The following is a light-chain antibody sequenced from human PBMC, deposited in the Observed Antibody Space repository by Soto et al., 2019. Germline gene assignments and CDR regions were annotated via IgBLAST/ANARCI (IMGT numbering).Light chain of an antibody. CDR2: GAS. V-gene: IGKV3-20*01. CDR1: QSVTSNH. CDR3: QQYGFSPRK. J-gene: IGKJ1*01. Sequence: DIVLTQSPGTLSLSPGEKATLSCRASQSVTSNHLAWYQQKPGQAPRLLINGASSRATGIPDRFSGSGSGTDFTLTISRLEPEDFEVYYCQQYGFSPRKFGKGTKVDI.